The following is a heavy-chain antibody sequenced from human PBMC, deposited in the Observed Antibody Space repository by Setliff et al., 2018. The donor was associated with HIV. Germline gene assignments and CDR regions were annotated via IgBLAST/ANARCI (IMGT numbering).Heavy chain of an antibody. J-gene: IGHJ4*02. CDR3: ARDLGRSLDY. CDR1: GGTFSSYT. CDR2: ITPIFGTT. V-gene: IGHV1-69*13. Sequence: ASVKVSCKTSGGTFSSYTISWVRQAPGQGLEWMGGITPIFGTTNYAPKFQGRVTLTADESASTTYMELSSLRSDDTAVYYCARDLGRSLDYWGQGTLVTVSS.